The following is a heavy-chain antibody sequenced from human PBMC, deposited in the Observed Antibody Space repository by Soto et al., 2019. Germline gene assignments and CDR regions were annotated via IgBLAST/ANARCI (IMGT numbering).Heavy chain of an antibody. CDR1: GFTFDAYA. CDR2: ISWNSDNT. CDR3: ARTTWGYGEPLAS. V-gene: IGHV3-9*01. J-gene: IGHJ4*02. D-gene: IGHD4-17*01. Sequence: VHLVESVGGVAQPGGSLRLSCATSGFTFDAYAMHWVRQAPGKGLAWVSGISWNSDNTGYSDSVKGRFTISRDNAKRSLFLKMNILRSEDTAFYFCARTTWGYGEPLASWGQGTLVTVSS.